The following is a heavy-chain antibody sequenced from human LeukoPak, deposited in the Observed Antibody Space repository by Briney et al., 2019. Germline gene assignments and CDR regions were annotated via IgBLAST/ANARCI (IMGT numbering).Heavy chain of an antibody. CDR2: INPSGGST. J-gene: IGHJ3*02. D-gene: IGHD3-22*01. CDR1: GYTFTSYY. V-gene: IGHV1-46*01. CDR3: ARVKPNYYDSSAYGTFDI. Sequence: VASVEVSCKASGYTFTSYYMHWVRQAPGQGLEWMGIINPSGGSTSYAQKFKGRVTMTRDTSTSTVYMELSSLRSEDTAVYYCARVKPNYYDSSAYGTFDIWGQGTMVTVSS.